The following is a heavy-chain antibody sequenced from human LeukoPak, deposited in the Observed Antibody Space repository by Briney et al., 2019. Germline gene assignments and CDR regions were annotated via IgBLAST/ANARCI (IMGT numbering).Heavy chain of an antibody. V-gene: IGHV3-74*01. CDR2: IKSDGSST. CDR3: ARRAAALDAFDI. D-gene: IGHD6-13*01. CDR1: GFTFSSYW. Sequence: GGSLRLSCAASGFTFSSYWMHWVRQAPGKGLVWVSRIKSDGSSTTYADSVKGRFTISRDNAKNTLYLQMNSLIAEDTAVYYCARRAAALDAFDIWGQGTMVTVSS. J-gene: IGHJ3*02.